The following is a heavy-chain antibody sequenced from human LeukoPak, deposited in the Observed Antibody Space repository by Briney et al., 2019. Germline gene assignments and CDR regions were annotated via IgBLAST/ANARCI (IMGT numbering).Heavy chain of an antibody. Sequence: GGSLRLSCAASGYTFSSHSINWVRQAPGKRLEWVSSISVGSNYIYYADSVRGRFSISRDDARNSLYLQMDSLRGDDTAVYYCARLRRNSDRSGYYYYYDYWGQGTLVTVSS. CDR3: ARLRRNSDRSGYYYYYDY. CDR1: GYTFSSHS. J-gene: IGHJ4*02. V-gene: IGHV3-21*01. CDR2: ISVGSNYI. D-gene: IGHD3-22*01.